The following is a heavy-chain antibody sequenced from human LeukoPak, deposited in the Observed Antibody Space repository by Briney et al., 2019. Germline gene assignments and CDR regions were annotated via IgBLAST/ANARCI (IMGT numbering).Heavy chain of an antibody. D-gene: IGHD6-13*01. V-gene: IGHV5-51*01. CDR1: GYSFTSYW. J-gene: IGHJ6*02. CDR2: IYPGDSDT. CDR3: ARHGAIAAAGTTYYYYYYGMDV. Sequence: GESLKISCKGSGYSFTSYWIGWVRQMPGKGLEWMGIIYPGDSDTRYSPSFQGQVTISADKSISTAYLQWSSLKASDTAMYYCARHGAIAAAGTTYYYYYYGMDVWGQGTTVTVAS.